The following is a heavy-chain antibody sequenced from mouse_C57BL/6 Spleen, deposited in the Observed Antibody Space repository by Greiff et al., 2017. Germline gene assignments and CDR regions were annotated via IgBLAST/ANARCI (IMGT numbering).Heavy chain of an antibody. CDR2: IYPGDGDT. Sequence: VQLVESGPELVKPGASVKISCKASGYAFSSSWMNWVKQRPGKGLEWIGRIYPGDGDTNYNGKFKGKATLTADKPSSTAYMQLSSLTSEDSAVYFCARWDYYAMDYWGQGTSVTVSS. V-gene: IGHV1-82*01. CDR1: GYAFSSSW. CDR3: ARWDYYAMDY. J-gene: IGHJ4*01.